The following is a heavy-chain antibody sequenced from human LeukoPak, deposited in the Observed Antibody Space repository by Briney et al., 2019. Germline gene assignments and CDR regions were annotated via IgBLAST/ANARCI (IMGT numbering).Heavy chain of an antibody. J-gene: IGHJ6*02. V-gene: IGHV1-46*01. CDR3: ATGGEGYCSSTICYFIDYYGMDV. CDR1: GYTFTSYY. CDR2: INPSGGST. Sequence: GASVKVSCKASGYTFTSYYMHWVRQAPGQGLEWMGIINPSGGSTSYAQKFQGRVTMTRDTSTSTVYMELSRLRSEDTALYYCATGGEGYCSSTICYFIDYYGMDVWGQGTTVTVSS. D-gene: IGHD2-2*01.